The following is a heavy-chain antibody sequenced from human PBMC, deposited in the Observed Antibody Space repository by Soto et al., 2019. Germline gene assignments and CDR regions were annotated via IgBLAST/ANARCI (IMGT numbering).Heavy chain of an antibody. Sequence: QLQLQESGPGLVKPSETLSLTCTVSGGSISSSSYYWGWIRQPPGKGLEWIGSIYYSGSTYYNPSLKSRVTISVDTSKNQFSLKLSSVTAADTAVYYCARAPYPTAMVDYWGQGTLVTVSS. D-gene: IGHD5-18*01. CDR1: GGSISSSSYY. J-gene: IGHJ4*02. CDR2: IYYSGST. CDR3: ARAPYPTAMVDY. V-gene: IGHV4-39*01.